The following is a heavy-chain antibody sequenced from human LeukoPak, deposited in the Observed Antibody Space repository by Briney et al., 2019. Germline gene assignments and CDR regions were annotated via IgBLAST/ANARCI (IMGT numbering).Heavy chain of an antibody. CDR2: IKQDGSEK. J-gene: IGHJ1*01. V-gene: IGHV3-7*01. CDR3: ARDRGKLEMATMVEYFQH. CDR1: GFTFSSYW. Sequence: GGSLRLSCAASGFTFSSYWMSWVRQAPGKGLEWVANIKQDGSEKYYVDSVKGRFTISRDNAKNSLYLQMNSLRAEDTAVYYCARDRGKLEMATMVEYFQHWGQGTLVTVSS. D-gene: IGHD5-24*01.